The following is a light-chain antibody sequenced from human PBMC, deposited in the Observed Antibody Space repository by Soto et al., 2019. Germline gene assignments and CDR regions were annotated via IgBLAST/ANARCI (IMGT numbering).Light chain of an antibody. CDR3: QQYGSSAWT. CDR1: QSVSNSY. Sequence: EIVLTQSPGTLSLSPGERATLSCRASQSVSNSYLAWYQQKPGQAPRLLFYGASSRATGIPDRFSGSGSGTDFSLTISRLEPEDFAVYYCQQYGSSAWTFGQGNKVEIK. J-gene: IGKJ1*01. CDR2: GAS. V-gene: IGKV3-20*01.